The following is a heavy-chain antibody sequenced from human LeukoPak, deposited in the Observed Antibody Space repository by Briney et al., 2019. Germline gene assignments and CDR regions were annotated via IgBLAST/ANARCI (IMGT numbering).Heavy chain of an antibody. CDR1: GFIFNNYA. CDR2: ISWNSGSI. J-gene: IGHJ4*02. D-gene: IGHD2-15*01. Sequence: GGSLRLSCAGSGFIFNNYAMHWVRQPPGKGLEWVSGISWNSGSIDYVDSVKGRFTISRDNAKNSLYLQMNNVRAEDTAVYYCARYSYKHDCWGQGTLVTVSS. CDR3: ARYSYKHDC. V-gene: IGHV3-9*01.